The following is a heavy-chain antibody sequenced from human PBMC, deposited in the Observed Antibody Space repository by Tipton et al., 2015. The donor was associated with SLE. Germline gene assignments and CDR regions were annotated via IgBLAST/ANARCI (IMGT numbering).Heavy chain of an antibody. CDR3: ARIEDFWSGRIDY. V-gene: IGHV4-39*07. CDR1: SDSITNSNYN. Sequence: LRLSCTVSSDSITNSNYNWGWIRQSPGKGLEWIGSISYSGDTNYNPSLMSRVTIPRDTSKNQFSLKLSFVTAADTAFYYCARIEDFWSGRIDYWGQGTLITVSS. CDR2: ISYSGDT. D-gene: IGHD3-3*01. J-gene: IGHJ4*02.